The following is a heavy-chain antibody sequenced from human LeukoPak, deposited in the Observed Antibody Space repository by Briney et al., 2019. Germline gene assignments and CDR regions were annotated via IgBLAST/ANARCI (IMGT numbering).Heavy chain of an antibody. D-gene: IGHD3-10*01. Sequence: SETLSLTCAVYGGSFSGYYWSWIRQPPGKGLEWIGEINHSGSTNYNPSLKSRVTISVDTSKNQFSLKLSSVTAADTAVDYCARGRGHGSGSYYTPRYWYFDLWGRGTLVTVSS. J-gene: IGHJ2*01. CDR1: GGSFSGYY. V-gene: IGHV4-34*01. CDR2: INHSGST. CDR3: ARGRGHGSGSYYTPRYWYFDL.